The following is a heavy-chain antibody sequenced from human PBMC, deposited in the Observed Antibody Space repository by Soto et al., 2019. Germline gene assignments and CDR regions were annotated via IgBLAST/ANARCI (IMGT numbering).Heavy chain of an antibody. Sequence: LSLTCAVYGGSFSGYYWSWIRQPPGKGLEWIGEINHSGSTNYNPSLKSRVTISVDTSKNQFSLKLSSVTAADTAVYYCARGGDSSGWLDYWGQGTLVTVSS. CDR2: INHSGST. J-gene: IGHJ4*02. D-gene: IGHD6-19*01. CDR1: GGSFSGYY. V-gene: IGHV4-34*01. CDR3: ARGGDSSGWLDY.